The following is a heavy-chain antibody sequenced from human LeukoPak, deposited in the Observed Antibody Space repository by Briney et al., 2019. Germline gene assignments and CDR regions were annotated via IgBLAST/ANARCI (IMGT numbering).Heavy chain of an antibody. J-gene: IGHJ4*02. CDR2: ISYDGSNK. Sequence: GRSLRLSCAASGFTFSSYGMHWVRQAPGKGLEWVAVISYDGSNKYYADSVEGRFTISRDNSKNTLYLQMNSLRAEDTAVYYCAKDLLVATAHYFDYWGQGTLVTVSS. V-gene: IGHV3-30*18. CDR3: AKDLLVATAHYFDY. CDR1: GFTFSSYG. D-gene: IGHD5-12*01.